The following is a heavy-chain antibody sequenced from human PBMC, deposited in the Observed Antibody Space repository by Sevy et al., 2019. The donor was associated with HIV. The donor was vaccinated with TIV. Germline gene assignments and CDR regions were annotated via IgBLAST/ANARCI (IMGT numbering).Heavy chain of an antibody. Sequence: GGSLRLSCAASGFTFSRYWMSWVRQAPGKGLEWVGNIKQDGSEKYYVDSVKGRFTISRDNAKNSLYLQMNSLRAEDTAVYYCARLKDDSSGYTFGYWGQGTLVTVSS. CDR1: GFTFSRYW. D-gene: IGHD3-22*01. V-gene: IGHV3-7*03. CDR2: IKQDGSEK. J-gene: IGHJ4*02. CDR3: ARLKDDSSGYTFGY.